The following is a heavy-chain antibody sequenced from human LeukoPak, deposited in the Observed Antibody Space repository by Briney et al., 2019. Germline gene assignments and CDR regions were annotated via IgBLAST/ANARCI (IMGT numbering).Heavy chain of an antibody. CDR2: IYTSGST. V-gene: IGHV4-61*02. Sequence: SETLSLTFTVSGGSISSGSYYWSWIRQPAGKGLEWIGRIYTSGSTNYNPSLKSRVTISVDTSKNQFSLKLNSLTTADTAVYYCTRGAGWLIDYWGQGILVTVSS. J-gene: IGHJ4*02. CDR1: GGSISSGSYY. CDR3: TRGAGWLIDY. D-gene: IGHD3-16*01.